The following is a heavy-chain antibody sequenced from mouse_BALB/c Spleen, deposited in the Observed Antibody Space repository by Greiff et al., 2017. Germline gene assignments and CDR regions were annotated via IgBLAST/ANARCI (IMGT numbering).Heavy chain of an antibody. CDR3: ARHYYGIAY. J-gene: IGHJ3*01. CDR1: GFTFSSYA. D-gene: IGHD1-1*01. CDR2: ISSGGSYT. V-gene: IGHV5-9-3*01. Sequence: EVQGVESGGGLVKPGGSLKLSCAASGFTFSSYAMSWVRQTPEKRLEWVATISSGGSYTYYPDSVKGRFTISRDNAKNTLYLQMSSLRSEDTAMYYCARHYYGIAYWGQGTLVTVSA.